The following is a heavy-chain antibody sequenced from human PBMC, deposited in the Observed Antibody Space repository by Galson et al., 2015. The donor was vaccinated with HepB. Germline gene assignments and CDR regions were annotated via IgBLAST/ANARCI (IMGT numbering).Heavy chain of an antibody. CDR3: AKLYYYGSGSYYYFDH. V-gene: IGHV3-7*03. D-gene: IGHD3-10*01. CDR1: GFTFNTHW. Sequence: SLRLSCAASGFTFNTHWMTWVRQPPGKGLEWVANINPDGSDKNYVDSVKGRFTISRDNAENSLYLQMKSLRAEDMAVYYCAKLYYYGSGSYYYFDHRGQGTLVTVSS. J-gene: IGHJ4*02. CDR2: INPDGSDK.